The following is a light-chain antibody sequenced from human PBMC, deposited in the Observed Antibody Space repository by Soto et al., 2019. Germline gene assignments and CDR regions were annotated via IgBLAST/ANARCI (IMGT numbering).Light chain of an antibody. J-gene: IGKJ3*01. CDR2: AAS. CDR3: QQSYSTPFT. V-gene: IGKV1-39*01. CDR1: QSISSY. Sequence: DIQMTQSPSSLSASVGARVTITCRASQSISSYLNWYQQKPGKVPKLLIYAASGLQSGVPSRFSGSGSGTDFTLTISSLQPEDFATYYCQQSYSTPFTFGPGTKVDIK.